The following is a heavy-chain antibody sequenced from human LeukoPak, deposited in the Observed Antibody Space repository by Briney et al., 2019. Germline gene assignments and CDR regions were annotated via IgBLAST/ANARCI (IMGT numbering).Heavy chain of an antibody. D-gene: IGHD3-22*01. CDR1: GGTFISYA. Sequence: ASVKVSCKASGGTFISYAISWVRQAPGQGLEWMGRIIPIFGIANYAQKFQGRVTITADKSTSTAYMELSSLRSEDTAVYYCARLSRYYDSSGYYYSGWFDPWGQGTLVTVSS. CDR3: ARLSRYYDSSGYYYSGWFDP. CDR2: IIPIFGIA. J-gene: IGHJ5*02. V-gene: IGHV1-69*04.